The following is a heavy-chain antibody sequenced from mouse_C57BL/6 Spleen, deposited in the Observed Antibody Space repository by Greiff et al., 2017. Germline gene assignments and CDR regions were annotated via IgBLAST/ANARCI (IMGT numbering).Heavy chain of an antibody. CDR1: GFTFSSYT. V-gene: IGHV5-9*01. J-gene: IGHJ1*03. Sequence: EVKLVESGGGLVKPGGSLKLSCAASGFTFSSYTMSWVRQTPEKRLEWVATISGGGGNTYYPDSGKGRFTISRDNAKNTRYLQMSSLRSEDTALYYCARLLRWYFDVWGTGTTVTVSS. CDR2: ISGGGGNT. CDR3: ARLLRWYFDV. D-gene: IGHD1-1*01.